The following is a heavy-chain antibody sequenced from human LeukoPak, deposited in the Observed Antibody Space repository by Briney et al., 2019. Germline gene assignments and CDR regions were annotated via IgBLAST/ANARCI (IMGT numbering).Heavy chain of an antibody. CDR3: SSPPSKYCSSTSCLGHYFDY. D-gene: IGHD2-2*01. Sequence: SETLSHTCAVYGGTFSDYYWSWLRPPPGKGLAWIGEINHSGSTNYNPSLKSRVTISVDTSKNQFSLKLSSVTAADTAVYYCSSPPSKYCSSTSCLGHYFDYWGQGTLVTVSS. J-gene: IGHJ4*02. CDR2: INHSGST. CDR1: GGTFSDYY. V-gene: IGHV4-34*01.